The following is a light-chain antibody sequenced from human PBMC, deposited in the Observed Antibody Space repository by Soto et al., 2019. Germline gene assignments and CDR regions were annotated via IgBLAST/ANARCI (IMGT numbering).Light chain of an antibody. J-gene: IGKJ4*01. CDR2: NAS. Sequence: IVLTQSPATLSLSPGERVTLSCRASQSVGRYLAWYQQKPGQAPRLLIYNASNRATGIPARFSGSGSGTDFTLTISSLEPEDFAVYYCQQRSNLPLTFGGGTKVEIK. V-gene: IGKV3-11*01. CDR1: QSVGRY. CDR3: QQRSNLPLT.